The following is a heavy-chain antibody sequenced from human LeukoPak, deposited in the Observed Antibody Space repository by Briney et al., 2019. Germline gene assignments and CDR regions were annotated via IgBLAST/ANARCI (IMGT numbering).Heavy chain of an antibody. D-gene: IGHD3/OR15-3a*01. V-gene: IGHV4-39*01. Sequence: SETLSLTCTVSGVSISSSNSYWGWIRQPPGKELEWIGSIYYSGNTYYNASLKSQVSISIDTSKNQFSLRLTSVTAADTAVYYCARQTGSGLFILPGGQGTLVTVSS. J-gene: IGHJ4*02. CDR1: GVSISSSNSY. CDR2: IYYSGNT. CDR3: ARQTGSGLFILP.